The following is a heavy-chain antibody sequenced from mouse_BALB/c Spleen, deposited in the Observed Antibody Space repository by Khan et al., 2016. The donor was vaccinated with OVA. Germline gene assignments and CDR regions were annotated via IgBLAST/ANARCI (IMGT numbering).Heavy chain of an antibody. Sequence: EVQLQESGPGLVKPSQSLSLTCTVTGYSITSDYAWNWIRQFPGNKLEWMGYISSTGGTSYNPSLKRRIFITRDTSKNQFFMQLKSENAEDTATYHCASSLYYSYGYALDCWGRGPLVTVSS. CDR1: GYSITSDYA. D-gene: IGHD2-14*01. CDR2: ISSTGGT. CDR3: ASSLYYSYGYALDC. V-gene: IGHV3-2*02. J-gene: IGHJ4*01.